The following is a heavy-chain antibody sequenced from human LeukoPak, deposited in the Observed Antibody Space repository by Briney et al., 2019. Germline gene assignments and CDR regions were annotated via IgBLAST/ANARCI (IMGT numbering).Heavy chain of an antibody. D-gene: IGHD6-19*01. CDR3: ARMGIAVAGNWFDP. J-gene: IGHJ5*02. V-gene: IGHV4-59*01. CDR2: IYYSGST. Sequence: SETLSLTCTVSGGSISSYYWSWIRQPPGKGLEWIGYIYYSGSTNYNPSLKSRVTISVDTSKNQFSLKPSSVTAADTAVYYCARMGIAVAGNWFDPWGQGTLVTVSS. CDR1: GGSISSYY.